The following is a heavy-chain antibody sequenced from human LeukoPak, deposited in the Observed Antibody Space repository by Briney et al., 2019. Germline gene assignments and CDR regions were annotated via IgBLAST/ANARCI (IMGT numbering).Heavy chain of an antibody. CDR3: ARAIWFGELLLEVAFDI. CDR2: ISYDGSNK. J-gene: IGHJ3*02. CDR1: GFTFSSYG. Sequence: GGSLRLSCAASGFTFSSYGMHWVRQAPGKGLEWVAVISYDGSNKYYADSVKGRFTISRDNSKNTLYLQMNSLRAEDTAVYYCARAIWFGELLLEVAFDIWGQGTMVTVSS. V-gene: IGHV3-30*03. D-gene: IGHD3-10*01.